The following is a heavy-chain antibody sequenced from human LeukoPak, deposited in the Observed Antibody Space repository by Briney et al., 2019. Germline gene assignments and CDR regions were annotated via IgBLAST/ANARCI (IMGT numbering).Heavy chain of an antibody. CDR1: GYSISSGYY. V-gene: IGHV4-38-2*02. J-gene: IGHJ4*02. D-gene: IGHD1-26*01. CDR2: IYHSGST. Sequence: SETLSLTCTVSGYSISSGYYWGWIRQPPGKGLEWIGSIYHSGSTYYNPSLKSRVTISVDTSKNQFSLKLSSVTAADTAVYYCARGPLSGSYDYWGQGTLVTVSS. CDR3: ARGPLSGSYDY.